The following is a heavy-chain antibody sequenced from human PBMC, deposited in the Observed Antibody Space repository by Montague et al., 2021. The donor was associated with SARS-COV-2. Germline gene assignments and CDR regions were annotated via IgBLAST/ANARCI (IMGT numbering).Heavy chain of an antibody. J-gene: IGHJ4*02. CDR1: GGSISSSSYY. CDR3: ARGMIRGVTKPFDY. Sequence: SETLSLTCTVSGGSISSSSYYWGWIRQPPGKGLEWIGNIYYSGTTYYNPSLQSRGTISVGTSKNHLSLRLSSVTAADTAVYFCARGMIRGVTKPFDYWGQGTQVTVSS. D-gene: IGHD3-10*01. V-gene: IGHV4-39*02. CDR2: IYYSGTT.